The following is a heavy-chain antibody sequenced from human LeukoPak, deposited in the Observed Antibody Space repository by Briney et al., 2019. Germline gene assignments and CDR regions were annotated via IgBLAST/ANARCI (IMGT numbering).Heavy chain of an antibody. Sequence: ASVKVSCKASGGTFSSYAISWVRQAPGQGLEWMGGIIPIFGTANYAQKFQGRVTITADESTSTAYMELSSLRSEDTAVYYCARAQRGSRTHYYFDYWGQGTLVTVSS. V-gene: IGHV1-69*13. CDR1: GGTFSSYA. J-gene: IGHJ4*02. CDR3: ARAQRGSRTHYYFDY. CDR2: IIPIFGTA. D-gene: IGHD1-26*01.